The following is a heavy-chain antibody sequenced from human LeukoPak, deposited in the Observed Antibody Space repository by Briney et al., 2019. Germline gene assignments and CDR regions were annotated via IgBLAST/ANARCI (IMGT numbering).Heavy chain of an antibody. CDR2: ISSSSSYI. J-gene: IGHJ4*02. Sequence: PGGSLRLSCAASGFTFSSYSMNWVRQAPGKGLEWVSSISSSSSYIYYADSVKGRFTISRDNSKNTLYLQMNSLRAEDTAVYYCARDRVISGSYSDNRHLDYWGQGTLVTVSS. V-gene: IGHV3-21*01. D-gene: IGHD1-26*01. CDR1: GFTFSSYS. CDR3: ARDRVISGSYSDNRHLDY.